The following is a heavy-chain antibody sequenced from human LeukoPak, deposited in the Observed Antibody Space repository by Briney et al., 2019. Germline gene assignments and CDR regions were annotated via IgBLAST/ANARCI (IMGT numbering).Heavy chain of an antibody. Sequence: GASVKVSCKASGGTFSSYAISWVRQAPGQGLEWMGGIIPIFGTANYAQKFQGRVTITADKSTSTAYMELSSLRSEDTAVYYCARTAYRGYDWFDPWGQGTLVTVSS. V-gene: IGHV1-69*06. CDR1: GGTFSSYA. CDR3: ARTAYRGYDWFDP. CDR2: IIPIFGTA. J-gene: IGHJ5*02. D-gene: IGHD5-12*01.